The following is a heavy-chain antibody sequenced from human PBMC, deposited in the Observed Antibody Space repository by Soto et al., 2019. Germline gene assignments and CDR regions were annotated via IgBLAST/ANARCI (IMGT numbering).Heavy chain of an antibody. CDR3: ARDAGFWSGLDY. Sequence: ESGGGVVQPGRSLRLSCAASGFTFSSYGMHWVRQAPGKGLEWVAVIWYDGSNKYYADSVKGRFTISRDNSKNTLYLQMNSLRAEDTAVYYCARDAGFWSGLDYWGQGTLVTVSS. D-gene: IGHD3-3*01. V-gene: IGHV3-33*01. CDR2: IWYDGSNK. CDR1: GFTFSSYG. J-gene: IGHJ4*02.